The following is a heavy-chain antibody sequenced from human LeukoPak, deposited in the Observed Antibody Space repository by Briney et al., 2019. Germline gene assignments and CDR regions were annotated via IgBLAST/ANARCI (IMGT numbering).Heavy chain of an antibody. Sequence: GGSLRLSCAASGFTVSSNYMSWVRQAPGKGLEWVSVIYSGGDTYYADSVKGRFTISRDNSKNTLYLQMNSLRAEDTAVYYCARGGHYYYYYIDVWGKGTTVTISS. D-gene: IGHD3-10*01. CDR1: GFTVSSNY. V-gene: IGHV3-53*01. CDR2: IYSGGDT. J-gene: IGHJ6*03. CDR3: ARGGHYYYYYIDV.